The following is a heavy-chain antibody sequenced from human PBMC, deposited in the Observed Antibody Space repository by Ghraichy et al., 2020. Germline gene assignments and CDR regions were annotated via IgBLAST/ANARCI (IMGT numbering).Heavy chain of an antibody. CDR3: ARGRGGYSYGYLSDYYYYYMDV. D-gene: IGHD5-18*01. V-gene: IGHV4-34*01. CDR1: GGSFSGYY. Sequence: SETLSLTCAVYGGSFSGYYWSWIRQPPGKGLEWIGEINHSGSTNYNPSLKSRVTISVDTSKNQFSLKLSSVTAADTAVYYCARGRGGYSYGYLSDYYYYYMDVWGKGTTVTVSS. CDR2: INHSGST. J-gene: IGHJ6*03.